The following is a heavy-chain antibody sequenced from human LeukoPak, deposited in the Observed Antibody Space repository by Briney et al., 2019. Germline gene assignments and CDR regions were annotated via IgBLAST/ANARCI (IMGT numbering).Heavy chain of an antibody. CDR3: AREAIVVVPPHHTKNNWFDP. V-gene: IGHV4-4*07. D-gene: IGHD2-15*01. CDR2: ISNSGSTNYNRGST. J-gene: IGHJ5*02. Sequence: SETLSLTCAVYGGSFSGYYWSWIRQPAGKGLEWIGRISNSGSTNYNRGSTNYNPSLESRVTISLSTSKNQASLKLSSVTAADTAVYYCAREAIVVVPPHHTKNNWFDPWGQGTLVTVSS. CDR1: GGSFSGYY.